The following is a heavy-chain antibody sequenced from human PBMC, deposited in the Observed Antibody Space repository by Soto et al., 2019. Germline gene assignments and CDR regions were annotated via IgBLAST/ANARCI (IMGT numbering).Heavy chain of an antibody. J-gene: IGHJ4*02. V-gene: IGHV1-58*02. CDR3: AREPPSGSYTFDY. Sequence: ASVKVSCKASGFTFSSSAIQWVRQARGQPLEWIGWIVVGSGKTDYTHNLQARVTITRDKSTSTAYMELNSLRDEDTAVYYCAREPPSGSYTFDYWGQGTLVTVSS. D-gene: IGHD1-26*01. CDR1: GFTFSSSA. CDR2: IVVGSGKT.